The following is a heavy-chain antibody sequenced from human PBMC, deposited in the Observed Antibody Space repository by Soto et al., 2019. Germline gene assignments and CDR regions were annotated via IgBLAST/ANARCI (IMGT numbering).Heavy chain of an antibody. CDR1: GGSISSGVYS. Sequence: SETLSLTCAFSGGSISSGVYSWSWIRQPPGKGLEWIGYIYHSGSASYNPSLKSRVTISVHTSNSQFSLELSSVTAADTAVYYCARGLITGSHYSGGWYYFDSWGQGTQVTVSS. J-gene: IGHJ4*02. D-gene: IGHD6-19*01. CDR2: IYHSGSA. V-gene: IGHV4-30-2*01. CDR3: ARGLITGSHYSGGWYYFDS.